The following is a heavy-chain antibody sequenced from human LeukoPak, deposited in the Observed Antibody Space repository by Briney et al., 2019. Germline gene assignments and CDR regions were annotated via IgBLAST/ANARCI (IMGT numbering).Heavy chain of an antibody. J-gene: IGHJ4*02. CDR2: IRYDGSNK. Sequence: PGGSLRLSCAASGFTFSSYGMHWVRQAPGKGLEWVAFIRYDGSNKYYADSVKGRFTISRDNSKNTLYLQMNSLRAEDAAVYYCAKDRIEQWLVRGSGFDYWGQGTLVTVSS. CDR3: AKDRIEQWLVRGSGFDY. V-gene: IGHV3-30*02. CDR1: GFTFSSYG. D-gene: IGHD6-19*01.